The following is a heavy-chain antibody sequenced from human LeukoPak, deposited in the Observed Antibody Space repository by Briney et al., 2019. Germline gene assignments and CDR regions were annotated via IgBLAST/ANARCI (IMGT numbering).Heavy chain of an antibody. J-gene: IGHJ4*02. D-gene: IGHD3-10*01. CDR2: IRYDGSVQ. CDR1: GFAFSTYG. Sequence: GGSPRLSCAASGFAFSTYGMHWVRQAPDKGLEWAAFIRYDGSVQYYTDSVTGRFTISRDNSKNALYLQMDSLRAEDTAVYYCAKGLGGFGELFDYWGQGTLVTVSS. CDR3: AKGLGGFGELFDY. V-gene: IGHV3-30*02.